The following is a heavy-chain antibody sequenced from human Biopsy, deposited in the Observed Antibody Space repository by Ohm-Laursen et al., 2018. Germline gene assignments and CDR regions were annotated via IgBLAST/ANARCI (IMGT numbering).Heavy chain of an antibody. D-gene: IGHD1-26*01. V-gene: IGHV1-46*01. CDR2: ISPSGGGT. J-gene: IGHJ6*02. CDR3: AIFEGYSDDNLDYEHYGMDV. Sequence: ASVKVSCKVSEFGFSRYDMHWVRQAPGRGLEWMGIISPSGGGTMDTQKFQDRLTMTRDTSTSTVHMELKSLKSEDTAVYYCAIFEGYSDDNLDYEHYGMDVWGQGTTVTVSS. CDR1: EFGFSRYD.